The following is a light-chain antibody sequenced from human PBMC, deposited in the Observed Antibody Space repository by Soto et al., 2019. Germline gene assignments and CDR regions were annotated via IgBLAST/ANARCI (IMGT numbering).Light chain of an antibody. CDR1: QSLLHSNGYNY. Sequence: DIVMTQSPLSLPVTPGEPASISCRSSQSLLHSNGYNYLDWYLQKPGQSPQLLIYLGSNRASGVPDRFSGSGSGTDSTLKISRVEAEDVGVYYCMQRIEFPLTFGGGTKVDIK. V-gene: IGKV2-28*01. J-gene: IGKJ4*01. CDR2: LGS. CDR3: MQRIEFPLT.